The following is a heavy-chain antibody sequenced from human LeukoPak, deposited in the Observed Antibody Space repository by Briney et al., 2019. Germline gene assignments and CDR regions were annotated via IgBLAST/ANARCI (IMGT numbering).Heavy chain of an antibody. CDR2: IYYSGAT. Sequence: SETLSLTCTVSGGSISNYYWSWMRQPPGKGLEWIGHIYYSGATKYNPSIKSRITISVDTSKNQFSLMLSSVTAADTAVYYCARFGITVVRGGKYYFDYWGQGTLVTVSS. CDR1: GGSISNYY. D-gene: IGHD3-10*01. V-gene: IGHV4-59*08. CDR3: ARFGITVVRGGKYYFDY. J-gene: IGHJ4*02.